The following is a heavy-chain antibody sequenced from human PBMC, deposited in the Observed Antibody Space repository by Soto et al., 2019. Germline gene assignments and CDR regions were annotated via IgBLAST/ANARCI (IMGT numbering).Heavy chain of an antibody. CDR1: GGSISSGGYS. CDR2: IYHSGST. CDR3: ARDQLGGNWFDP. J-gene: IGHJ5*02. V-gene: IGHV4-30-2*01. Sequence: QLQLQESGSGLVRPSQTLSLTCAVSGGSISSGGYSWNWIRQPPGKGLEWIGYIYHSGSTLYNPSLKSRVTISVDKAKIQFSLKLSSVTAADRVVYYCARDQLGGNWFDPWGQGSLVTVSS. D-gene: IGHD3-10*01.